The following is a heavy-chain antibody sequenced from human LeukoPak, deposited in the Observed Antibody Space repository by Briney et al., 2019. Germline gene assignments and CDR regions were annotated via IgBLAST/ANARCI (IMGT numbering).Heavy chain of an antibody. V-gene: IGHV3-7*03. CDR2: IKQDGSEK. J-gene: IGHJ6*02. Sequence: PGGSLRLSCAASGFTFSSYWMSWVRQAPGKGLEWVANIKQDGSEKYYVDSVKGRFTISRDNAKNSLYLQMNSLRAEDTAVYYCAREDGDHTYYYYGMDVWGQGTTVTVSS. CDR3: AREDGDHTYYYYGMDV. CDR1: GFTFSSYW. D-gene: IGHD4-17*01.